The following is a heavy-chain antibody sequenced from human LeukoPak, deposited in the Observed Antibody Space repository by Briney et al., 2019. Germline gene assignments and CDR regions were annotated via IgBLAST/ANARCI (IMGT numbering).Heavy chain of an antibody. D-gene: IGHD6-19*01. CDR2: GYYRRST. Sequence: TLSLTCTVSGGSISSGGYYWSWIRQHPGKGLEWIWHGYYRRSTHYNPSLKGRVTISVDTSKNQFSLTLSSVTAADTAVYYCARPASSGSGRGYWYFDLWGRGTLVTVS. CDR3: ARPASSGSGRGYWYFDL. V-gene: IGHV4-31*03. J-gene: IGHJ2*01. CDR1: GGSISSGGYY.